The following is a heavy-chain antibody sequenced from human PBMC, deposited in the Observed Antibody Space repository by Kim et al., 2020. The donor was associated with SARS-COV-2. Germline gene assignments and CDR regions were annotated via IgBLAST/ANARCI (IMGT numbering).Heavy chain of an antibody. CDR3: AKGRTGIAVTGKLGY. J-gene: IGHJ4*02. V-gene: IGHV3-23*01. D-gene: IGHD6-19*01. Sequence: GGSLRLSCAASGFIFSSYAMNWVRQAPGKGLEWVSAISASGGTTEYADSVKGRFTISRDNSKNTLYLQMNSLRVEDTALYYCAKGRTGIAVTGKLGYWGQRTLGTVSS. CDR1: GFIFSSYA. CDR2: ISASGGTT.